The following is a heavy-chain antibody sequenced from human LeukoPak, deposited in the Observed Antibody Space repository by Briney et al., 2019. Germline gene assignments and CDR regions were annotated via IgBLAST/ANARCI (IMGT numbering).Heavy chain of an antibody. D-gene: IGHD1-1*01. Sequence: ASVKVSCKTSGYTFTSYGLSWVRQATGQGLEWMGWISAYNDNTNYAQNLQGRVTMTTDTSTSTAYMELRSLRSDDTAVYYCAREGGLLEPWMNWFDPWGQGTLVTVSS. CDR3: AREGGLLEPWMNWFDP. CDR1: GYTFTSYG. V-gene: IGHV1-18*01. J-gene: IGHJ5*02. CDR2: ISAYNDNT.